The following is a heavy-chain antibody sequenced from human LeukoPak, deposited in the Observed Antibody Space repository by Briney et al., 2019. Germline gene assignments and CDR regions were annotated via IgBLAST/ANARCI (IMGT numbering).Heavy chain of an antibody. CDR2: IITILGIA. CDR3: AREVGYSYGLDY. Sequence: AVKVSRKASGGTFSSYTISWVRQAPAQGLEWMGRIITILGIANYAQKFQGRVTITADKSTSTAYMELSSLRSEHTAVYYCAREVGYSYGLDYWGQGTLVTVSS. V-gene: IGHV1-69*04. CDR1: GGTFSSYT. D-gene: IGHD5-18*01. J-gene: IGHJ4*02.